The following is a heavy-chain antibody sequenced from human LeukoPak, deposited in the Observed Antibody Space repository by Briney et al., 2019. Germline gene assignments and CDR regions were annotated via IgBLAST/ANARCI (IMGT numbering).Heavy chain of an antibody. CDR2: ISRNSGSI. CDR3: AKEDVTGSYYYGMDV. D-gene: IGHD2-15*01. J-gene: IGHJ6*02. CDR1: GFTFDDYA. V-gene: IGHV3-9*01. Sequence: PGRSLRLSCAASGFTFDDYAMHWVRQAPGKGLEWDSGISRNSGSIGYADSVKGRFTISRDNAKNSLYLQMNSLRAEDTALYYCAKEDVTGSYYYGMDVWGQGTTVTVSS.